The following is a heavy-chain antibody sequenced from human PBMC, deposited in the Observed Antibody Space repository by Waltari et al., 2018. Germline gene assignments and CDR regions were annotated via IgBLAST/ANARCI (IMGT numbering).Heavy chain of an antibody. CDR3: AXDHTMVRGVXXTYSFEY. CDR2: ISAYNGNT. J-gene: IGHJ4*02. D-gene: IGHD3-10*01. Sequence: QVQLVQSGAEVKKPGASVKVSCKASXYTFTXYGISXVRQAPGQGLEWMGWISAYNGNTNYAQXLQGRVTMTTDTXTSXAYXXXRXLRSDDTAXXYCAXDHTMVRGVXXTYSFEYXGQGTLVTVXS. V-gene: IGHV1-18*01. CDR1: XYTFTXYG.